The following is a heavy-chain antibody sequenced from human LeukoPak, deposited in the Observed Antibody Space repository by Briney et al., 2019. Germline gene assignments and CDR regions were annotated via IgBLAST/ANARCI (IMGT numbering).Heavy chain of an antibody. J-gene: IGHJ6*03. CDR2: IYHSGST. D-gene: IGHD3-9*01. CDR3: ARVNYDILTASGLYYMDV. Sequence: SETLSLTCTVSGGSISSSSYSWAWVRQPPGKGLGWIGNIYHSGSTYYNPSLKSRVTISVDTSKDQFSLKLSSVTAADTAVYYCARVNYDILTASGLYYMDVWGKGTTVTVSS. CDR1: GGSISSSSYS. V-gene: IGHV4-39*07.